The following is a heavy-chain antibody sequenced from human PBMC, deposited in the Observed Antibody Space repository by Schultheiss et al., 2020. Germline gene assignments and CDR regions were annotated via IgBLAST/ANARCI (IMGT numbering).Heavy chain of an antibody. CDR3: ARDGAMQNTFDI. Sequence: SETLSLTCTVSGGSVSSGSYYWSWIRQPPGKGLEWIGYIYYSGSTYYNPSLKSRVTISVDTSKNQFSLKLSSVTAADTAVYYCARDGAMQNTFDIWGQGTMVTLSS. D-gene: IGHD3-16*01. CDR1: GGSVSSGSYY. V-gene: IGHV4-31*03. CDR2: IYYSGST. J-gene: IGHJ3*02.